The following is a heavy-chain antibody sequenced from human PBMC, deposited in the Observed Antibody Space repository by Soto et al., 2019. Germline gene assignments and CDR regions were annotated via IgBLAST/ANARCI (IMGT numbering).Heavy chain of an antibody. J-gene: IGHJ4*02. CDR3: ARAPNGYKVDY. CDR1: GGSISSGGYY. D-gene: IGHD5-12*01. V-gene: IGHV4-31*03. Sequence: PSETLSLTCTVSGGSISSGGYYWSWIRQHPGKGLAWIGYIYYSGSTYYNPSLKSRVTISVDTSKNQFSLKLSSVTAADTAVYYCARAPNGYKVDYWGQGTLVTVSS. CDR2: IYYSGST.